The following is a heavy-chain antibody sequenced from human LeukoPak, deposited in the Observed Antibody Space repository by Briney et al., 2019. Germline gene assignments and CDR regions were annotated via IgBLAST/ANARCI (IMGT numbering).Heavy chain of an antibody. CDR3: ARSDYFDS. J-gene: IGHJ4*02. D-gene: IGHD2-15*01. CDR2: FSGSGGST. V-gene: IGHV3-23*01. Sequence: GGSLRLSCAASGFTFSSYAMSWVLQAPGKGLEWVSAFSGSGGSTYYADSVKGRFTISIDNSKNTLYLQMNSLRAEDTAVYYCARSDYFDSWGQGTLVTVSS. CDR1: GFTFSSYA.